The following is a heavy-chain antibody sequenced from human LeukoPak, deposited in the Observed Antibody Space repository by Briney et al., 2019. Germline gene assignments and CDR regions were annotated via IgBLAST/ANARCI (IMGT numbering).Heavy chain of an antibody. CDR1: GGSISSYY. V-gene: IGHV4-59*08. CDR3: ARHFRSGCTSFDY. J-gene: IGHJ4*02. CDR2: IDCSGST. Sequence: SESLSLTCTVSGGSISSYYWSWIRQPPGKGLEGIGYIDCSGSTNYNPSLKSRVTISVDTSKNQFSLKLSSVTAADTAVYYCARHFRSGCTSFDYWGQGTLVTVSS. D-gene: IGHD6-19*01.